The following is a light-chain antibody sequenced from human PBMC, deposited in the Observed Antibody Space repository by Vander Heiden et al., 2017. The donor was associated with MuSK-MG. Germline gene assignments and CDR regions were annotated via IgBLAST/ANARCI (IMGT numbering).Light chain of an antibody. CDR2: GAS. J-gene: IGKJ4*01. V-gene: IGKV3-20*01. CDR3: RPDGSWIT. Sequence: EIGLTQSPGTLSLSPGERATLSCRASQSVSSSYLDWYQHKPGQAPRLLIYGASTRATGIPDRFSGTGSGTDFTRTSIRREPADFAAYYWRPDGSWITFGGGTRVEMK. CDR1: QSVSSSY.